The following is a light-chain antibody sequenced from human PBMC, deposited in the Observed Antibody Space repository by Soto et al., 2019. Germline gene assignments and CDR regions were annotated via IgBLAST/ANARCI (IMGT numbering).Light chain of an antibody. CDR1: SSDVGSYNL. J-gene: IGLJ1*01. CDR3: CSYAGSSTYV. Sequence: QSVLTQPASVSGSPGQSITISCTGNSSDVGSYNLVSWYQQYPGTGPRLIIYEGSKRPSGVSQRFAGSKSGNTASLTISGLQAEDEADYYCCSYAGSSTYVFGTGTKLTVL. V-gene: IGLV2-23*01. CDR2: EGS.